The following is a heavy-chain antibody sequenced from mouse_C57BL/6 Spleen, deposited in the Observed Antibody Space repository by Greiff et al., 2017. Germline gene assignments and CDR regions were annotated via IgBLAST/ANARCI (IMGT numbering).Heavy chain of an antibody. CDR2: IDPETGGS. V-gene: IGHV1-15*01. J-gene: IGHJ4*01. Sequence: VQLQQSGAELVRPGASVTLSCKASGYTFTDYEMHWVKQTPVHGLEWIGAIDPETGGSAYNQKFKGKAILTADKSSSTAYMELRSLTSEDSAVYYCTRGEPGIYYAMGYWGQGTSVTVSS. CDR3: TRGEPGIYYAMGY. CDR1: GYTFTDYE.